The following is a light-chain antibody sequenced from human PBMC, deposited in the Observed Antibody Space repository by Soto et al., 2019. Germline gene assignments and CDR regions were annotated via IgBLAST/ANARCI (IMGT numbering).Light chain of an antibody. V-gene: IGKV1-5*03. Sequence: DIQMTQSPSTLSASVGDRVTITCRASQSISNRLAWYQQKPGKAPNLLIYKASTLESGVPSRFSGSGSGTEFTLTISSLQTDDFATYYCQQYDSWTFGQGTRVEIK. CDR3: QQYDSWT. CDR1: QSISNR. J-gene: IGKJ1*01. CDR2: KAS.